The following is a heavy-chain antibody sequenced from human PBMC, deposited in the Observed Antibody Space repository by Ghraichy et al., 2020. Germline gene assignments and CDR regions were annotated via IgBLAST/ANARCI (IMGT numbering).Heavy chain of an antibody. CDR3: AKGAYYYDSSGYRHFDY. CDR1: GFIFGNYA. D-gene: IGHD3-22*01. Sequence: LSLTCAASGFIFGNYAMSWVRQAPGQGLEWVATIRITGVITYYADSVKGRFTISRDNSKGTLFLHMDSLRAEDTAIYYCAKGAYYYDSSGYRHFDYWGQGTLVTVS. V-gene: IGHV3-23*01. J-gene: IGHJ4*02. CDR2: IRITGVIT.